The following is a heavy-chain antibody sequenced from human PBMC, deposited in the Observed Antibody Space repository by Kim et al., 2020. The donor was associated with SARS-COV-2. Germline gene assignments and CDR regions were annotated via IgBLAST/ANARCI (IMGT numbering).Heavy chain of an antibody. CDR2: INHSGST. CDR3: ARGVTPRD. CDR1: GGSFSGYY. Sequence: SETLSLTCAVYGGSFSGYYWSWIRQPPGKGLEWIGEINHSGSTNYNPSLKSRVTISVDTSKNQFSLKLSSVTAADTAVYYCARGVTPRDWGQGTLVTVSS. D-gene: IGHD2-21*02. J-gene: IGHJ4*02. V-gene: IGHV4-34*01.